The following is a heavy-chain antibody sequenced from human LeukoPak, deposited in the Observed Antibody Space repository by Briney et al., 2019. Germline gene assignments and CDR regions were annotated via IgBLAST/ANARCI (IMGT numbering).Heavy chain of an antibody. CDR2: INHSGST. CDR3: ARDLITMTLDY. CDR1: GGSFSGCY. Sequence: SSETLSLTCAVYGGSFSGCYWSWIRQPPGKGLEWIGEINHSGSTNYNPSLKSRVTISVDTSKNQFSLKLSSVTAADTAVYYCARDLITMTLDYWGQGTLVTVSS. V-gene: IGHV4-34*01. D-gene: IGHD3-22*01. J-gene: IGHJ4*02.